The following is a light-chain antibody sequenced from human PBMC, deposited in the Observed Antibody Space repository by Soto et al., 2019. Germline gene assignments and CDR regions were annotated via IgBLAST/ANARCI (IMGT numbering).Light chain of an antibody. CDR3: SSYTSSATLE. V-gene: IGLV2-14*01. J-gene: IGLJ2*01. CDR2: DVN. Sequence: QAVVTQPASVSGSPGQSITISCTGTSSDVGGYTYVSWYQQHPGKAPKLMIYDVNNRPSGVSNRFSGSKSGNTASLTISGLQAEDEAHYYCSSYTSSATLEFGGGTKLTVL. CDR1: SSDVGGYTY.